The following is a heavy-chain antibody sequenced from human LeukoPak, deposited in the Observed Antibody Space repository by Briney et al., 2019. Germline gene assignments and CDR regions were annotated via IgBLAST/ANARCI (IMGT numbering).Heavy chain of an antibody. V-gene: IGHV3-21*01. CDR3: ARYRQGDCSSTSCYTGVAFDI. CDR2: ISSSSSYI. Sequence: GGSLRLSCAASGFTFSSYSMNWVRQAPGKGLEWVSSISSSSSYIYYADSVKGRFTISRDNAKNSLYLQMNSLRAEDTAVYYCARYRQGDCSSTSCYTGVAFDIWGQGTMVTVSS. J-gene: IGHJ3*02. D-gene: IGHD2-2*02. CDR1: GFTFSSYS.